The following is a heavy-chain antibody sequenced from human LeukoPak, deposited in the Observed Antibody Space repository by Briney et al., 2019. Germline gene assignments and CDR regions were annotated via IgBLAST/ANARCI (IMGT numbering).Heavy chain of an antibody. J-gene: IGHJ5*02. Sequence: PGGSLRLSCAASGFTFSSYSMNWVRQAPGKGLEWVSYIGTSTTRTFYADSVKGRFTISRDNAKNSLYLQVNSLRAEDTAVYYCAKFDGYSYGHSAFDPWGQGTLVTVSS. V-gene: IGHV3-48*01. CDR2: IGTSTTRT. CDR1: GFTFSSYS. CDR3: AKFDGYSYGHSAFDP. D-gene: IGHD5-18*01.